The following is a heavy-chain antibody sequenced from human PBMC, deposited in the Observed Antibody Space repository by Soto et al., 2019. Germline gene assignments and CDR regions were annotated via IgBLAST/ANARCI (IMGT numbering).Heavy chain of an antibody. CDR3: ATDRGAAPCDY. D-gene: IGHD6-6*01. CDR1: GFTFRSYG. V-gene: IGHV3-33*03. J-gene: IGHJ4*02. Sequence: QVQVVESGGGVVQPGRSLRLSCAASGFTFRSYGMHWVRQAPGKGLEWVAVIWADGSKEIYADSVKGRFTISRDNSKNTLYLQMNSLRADETAVYYCATDRGAAPCDYWGQGTLVTVSS. CDR2: IWADGSKE.